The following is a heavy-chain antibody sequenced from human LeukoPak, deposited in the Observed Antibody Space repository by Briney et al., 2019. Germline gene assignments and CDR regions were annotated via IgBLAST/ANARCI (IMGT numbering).Heavy chain of an antibody. CDR1: GGSISSYY. CDR3: ARLSGWTRSYFDY. J-gene: IGHJ4*02. Sequence: SETLSLTCTVSGGSISSYYWSWIRQPPGKGPEWIGYIYTSGSTNYNPSLKSRVTISVDTSKNQFSLKLSSVTAADTAVYYCARLSGWTRSYFDYWGQGTLVTVSS. D-gene: IGHD6-19*01. V-gene: IGHV4-4*09. CDR2: IYTSGST.